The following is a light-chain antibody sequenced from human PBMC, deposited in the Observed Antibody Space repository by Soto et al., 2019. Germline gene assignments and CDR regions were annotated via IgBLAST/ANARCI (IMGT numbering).Light chain of an antibody. CDR1: SSNIGTNT. Sequence: QSVLTQPPSASGTPGQRVTISFSGSSSNIGTNTVNWYKQVPGAAPTLLIYTDHQRPAGVPDRFSGSRSGTSASLAISWLQSEDEADYYCAAWDGSLNAVLFGGGTKLTVL. V-gene: IGLV1-44*01. CDR3: AAWDGSLNAVL. CDR2: TDH. J-gene: IGLJ2*01.